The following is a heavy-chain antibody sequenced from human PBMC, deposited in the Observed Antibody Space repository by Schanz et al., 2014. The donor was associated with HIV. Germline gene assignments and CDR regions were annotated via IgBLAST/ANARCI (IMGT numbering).Heavy chain of an antibody. V-gene: IGHV1-69*06. Sequence: QVQLVQSGAEVKKPGSSVKVSCKASGGTFSSYAISWVRQAPGQGPQWMGGLVPISTTANYAQTFQGRVTLTADKSTNTAYMELSRLHSEDTAIYYCATSTPYYYDPDALDMWGQGTMVIVSS. CDR2: LVPISTTA. J-gene: IGHJ3*02. D-gene: IGHD3-22*01. CDR1: GGTFSSYA. CDR3: ATSTPYYYDPDALDM.